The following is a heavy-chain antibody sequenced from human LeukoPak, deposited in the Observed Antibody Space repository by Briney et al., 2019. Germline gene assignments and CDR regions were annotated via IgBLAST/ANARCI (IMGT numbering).Heavy chain of an antibody. CDR2: IYYSGST. Sequence: PSETLSLTCTVSGGSISSYYWSWIRQPPGKGLEWIGYIYYSGSTNYNPSLKSRVTISVDTSKNQFSLKLSSVTAADTAVYYCARDLGAPRAFDIWGQGTMVTVSS. D-gene: IGHD4/OR15-4a*01. CDR3: ARDLGAPRAFDI. CDR1: GGSISSYY. J-gene: IGHJ3*02. V-gene: IGHV4-59*12.